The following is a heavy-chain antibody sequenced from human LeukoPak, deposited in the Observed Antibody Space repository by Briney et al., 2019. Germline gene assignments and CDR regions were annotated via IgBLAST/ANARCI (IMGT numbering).Heavy chain of an antibody. D-gene: IGHD3-9*01. CDR3: ARDEGDIWTGYYGGNWFDP. J-gene: IGHJ5*02. CDR1: GYTFTSYG. Sequence: ASVKVSCKASGYTFTSYGISWVRQAPGQGLEWMGWISAYNGNTNYAQKLQGRVTMTTDTSTSTAYMELRSLRSDDTAVYYCARDEGDIWTGYYGGNWFDPWGQGTLVTVSS. CDR2: ISAYNGNT. V-gene: IGHV1-18*01.